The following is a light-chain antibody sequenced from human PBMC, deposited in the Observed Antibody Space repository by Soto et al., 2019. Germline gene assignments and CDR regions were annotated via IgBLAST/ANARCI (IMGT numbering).Light chain of an antibody. CDR1: QSVRSNY. CDR2: GAS. V-gene: IGKV3-20*01. CDR3: QQHGSSPPSWT. J-gene: IGKJ1*01. Sequence: ETVLTQSPGTLSLSPGERATLFCRASQSVRSNYLAWYQQKPGQAPRLLIYGASSRATGIPDRFSGSGSGTDFRLTISRLEPEDLAVYYGQQHGSSPPSWTFGQGTKVEIK.